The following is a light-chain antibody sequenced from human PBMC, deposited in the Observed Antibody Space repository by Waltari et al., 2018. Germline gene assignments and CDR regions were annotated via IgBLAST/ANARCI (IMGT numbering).Light chain of an antibody. V-gene: IGKV1D-16*01. J-gene: IGKJ2*03. CDR3: LQYGSSPHS. Sequence: DIQITQSPSSLSASVGDTVTITCRASQTISNWLAWYQQKPGKAPKLLIYKASSLQTGVPSRFSGSGSGTDFTLTISSLQPEDFSTYYCLQYGSSPHSFGQGTKVEIK. CDR2: KAS. CDR1: QTISNW.